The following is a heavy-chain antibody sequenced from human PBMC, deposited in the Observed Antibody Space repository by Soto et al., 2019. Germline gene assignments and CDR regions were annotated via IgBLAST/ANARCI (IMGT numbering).Heavy chain of an antibody. J-gene: IGHJ4*02. CDR2: ISGSGGTT. D-gene: IGHD1-26*01. Sequence: GGSLRLSCAASGFTFNTYAMTWVRQAPGKGLEWVSAISGSGGTTYYADSVKGRLTISRDNSKNTMFLQMNSLRADDTAVYYCAKGLVGGSLYYVDYWGQGTPVTVSS. CDR1: GFTFNTYA. CDR3: AKGLVGGSLYYVDY. V-gene: IGHV3-23*01.